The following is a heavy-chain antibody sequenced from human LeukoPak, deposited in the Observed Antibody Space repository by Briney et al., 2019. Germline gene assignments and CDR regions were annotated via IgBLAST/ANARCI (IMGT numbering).Heavy chain of an antibody. Sequence: SETLSLTCAVYGGSFSGYYWSWIRQPPGKGLEWIGEINHSGSTNYNPSPKSRVTISVDTSKNQFSLKLSSVTAADTAVYYCARGGPRAQGADSSGQYYFDYWGQGTLVTVSS. J-gene: IGHJ4*02. CDR3: ARGGPRAQGADSSGQYYFDY. CDR1: GGSFSGYY. V-gene: IGHV4-34*01. D-gene: IGHD3-22*01. CDR2: INHSGST.